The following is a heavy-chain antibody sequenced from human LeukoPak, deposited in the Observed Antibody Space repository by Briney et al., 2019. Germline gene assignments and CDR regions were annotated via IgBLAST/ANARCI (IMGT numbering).Heavy chain of an antibody. CDR1: GFTFSSYW. CDR2: INGDGSTT. CDR3: ARDLDGSGNYHWFDP. J-gene: IGHJ5*02. D-gene: IGHD3-10*01. Sequence: GGSLRLPCAASGFTFSSYWMHWVRQAPGKGLVWASRINGDGSTTTYADSVKGRFTISRDNAKNTLYVQMNSLRVEDTAVYYCARDLDGSGNYHWFDPWGQGTLVTVSS. V-gene: IGHV3-74*01.